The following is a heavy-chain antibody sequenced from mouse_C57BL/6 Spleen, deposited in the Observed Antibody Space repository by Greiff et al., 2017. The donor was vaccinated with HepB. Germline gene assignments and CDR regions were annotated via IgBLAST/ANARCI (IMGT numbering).Heavy chain of an antibody. CDR1: GFTFSSYG. V-gene: IGHV5-6*01. D-gene: IGHD2-5*01. J-gene: IGHJ3*01. Sequence: EVQVVESGGDLVKPGGSLKLSCAASGFTFSSYGMSWVRQTPDKRLEWVATISSGGSYTYYPDSVKGRFTISRDNAKNTLYLQMSSLKSEDTAMYYCARYSNYFAYWGQGTLVTVSA. CDR2: ISSGGSYT. CDR3: ARYSNYFAY.